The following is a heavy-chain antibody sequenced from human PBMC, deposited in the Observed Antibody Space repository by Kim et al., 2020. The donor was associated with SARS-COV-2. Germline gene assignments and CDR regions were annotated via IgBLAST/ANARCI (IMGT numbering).Heavy chain of an antibody. D-gene: IGHD3-3*01. Sequence: TNYNPALKSRVTISVDKSKNQFSLKLSSVTAADTAVYYCARASWSPYFDYWGQGTLVTVSS. J-gene: IGHJ4*02. CDR3: ARASWSPYFDY. CDR2: T. V-gene: IGHV4-4*02.